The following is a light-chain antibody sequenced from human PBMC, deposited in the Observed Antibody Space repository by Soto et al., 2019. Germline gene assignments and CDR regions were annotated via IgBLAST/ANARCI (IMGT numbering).Light chain of an antibody. CDR3: SSYTSSSTVV. CDR1: SSDVGGYNY. CDR2: DVS. J-gene: IGLJ2*01. V-gene: IGLV2-14*01. Sequence: QSALTQPASVSGSPGQSITISCTGTSSDVGGYNYVSWYQQHPDKAPKLRIYDVSNRPSGVSNRFSGSKSGNTASLTISGLQAEDEADYYCSSYTSSSTVVFGGGTKVTVL.